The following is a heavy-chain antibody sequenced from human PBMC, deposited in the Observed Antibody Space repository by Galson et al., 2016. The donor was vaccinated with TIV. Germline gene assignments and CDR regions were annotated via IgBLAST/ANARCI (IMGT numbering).Heavy chain of an antibody. D-gene: IGHD6-25*01. Sequence: SLRLSCAASGFAVSSYEMNWVRQAPGKGLEWLSYIGRGSNFRDYSDSVKGRFTVSEDNAKNSLYLQMSSLRAEDTGVYYCARHGGNGLENDCWGQGNLVTVSP. CDR1: GFAVSSYE. CDR3: ARHGGNGLENDC. V-gene: IGHV3-48*03. J-gene: IGHJ4*02. CDR2: IGRGSNFR.